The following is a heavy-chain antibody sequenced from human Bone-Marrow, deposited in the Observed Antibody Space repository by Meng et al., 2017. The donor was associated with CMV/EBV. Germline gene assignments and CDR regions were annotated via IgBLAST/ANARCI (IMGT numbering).Heavy chain of an antibody. CDR1: GYTFTDYY. CDR2: LKPNSGVT. CDR3: ARETGEKVNWFDP. Sequence: ASVKVSCKTSGYTFTDYYIHWVRQAPGQGLEWMAWLKPNSGVTNSAQKFQGRVALTRDTSISTAYMELSRLRFDDTAIYYCARETGEKVNWFDPWGQGTLVTVSS. D-gene: IGHD1-1*01. V-gene: IGHV1-2*02. J-gene: IGHJ5*02.